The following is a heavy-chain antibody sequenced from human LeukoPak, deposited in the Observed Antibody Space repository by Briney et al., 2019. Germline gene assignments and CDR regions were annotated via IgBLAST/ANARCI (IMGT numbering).Heavy chain of an antibody. D-gene: IGHD3-10*01. J-gene: IGHJ3*02. CDR2: INPNSGDT. CDR1: GYTFTGYY. CDR3: ARDPTNYGSGSYYNVGAFDI. Sequence: ASVRVSCKASGYTFTGYYMHWVRQAPGQGLEWMGWINPNSGDTNYAQKFQGRVTMTRDTSISTAYMELSRLRSDDTAVYYYARDPTNYGSGSYYNVGAFDIWGQGTMVTVSS. V-gene: IGHV1-2*02.